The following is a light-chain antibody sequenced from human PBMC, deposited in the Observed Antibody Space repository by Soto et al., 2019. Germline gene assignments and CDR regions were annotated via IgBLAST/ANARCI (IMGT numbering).Light chain of an antibody. CDR1: QSLLHSDGKTY. CDR2: EGS. V-gene: IGKV2D-29*01. Sequence: MVMTQTPLYLSGTPGQPASISCKSSQSLLHSDGKTYLYWYLQKPGQPPQLLSYEGSNSFSGVPDRLSGSGSGTDFTVQISRVEGEDAGVYYCMQSVQPYPFGQGTKLEIK. CDR3: MQSVQPYP. J-gene: IGKJ2*01.